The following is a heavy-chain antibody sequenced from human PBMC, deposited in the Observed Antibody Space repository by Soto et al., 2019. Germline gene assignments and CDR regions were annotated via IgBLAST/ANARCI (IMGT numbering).Heavy chain of an antibody. Sequence: QSGPTLVNPTQTLTLTCTFSGFSLSTSGMCVSWIRQPPGKALEWLARIDWDDDKYYSTSLKTRLTISKDTSKNQVVLTMTNMDPVDTATYYCARMRLGCSSTSCYSYWFDPWGQGTLVTVSS. D-gene: IGHD2-2*01. CDR3: ARMRLGCSSTSCYSYWFDP. V-gene: IGHV2-70*11. CDR1: GFSLSTSGMC. J-gene: IGHJ5*02. CDR2: IDWDDDK.